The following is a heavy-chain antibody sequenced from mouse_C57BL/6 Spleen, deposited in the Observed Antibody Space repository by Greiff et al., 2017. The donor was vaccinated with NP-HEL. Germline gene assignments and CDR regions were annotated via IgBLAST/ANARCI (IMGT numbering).Heavy chain of an antibody. Sequence: QVQLQQPGAELVKPGASVKMSCKASGYTFTSYWITWVKQRPGQGLEWIGDIYPGSGSTNYNEKFKSKATLTVDTSSSTAYMQLSSLTSEDSAVYYGARNYGSSYYFDYWGQGTTLTVSS. J-gene: IGHJ2*01. V-gene: IGHV1-55*01. D-gene: IGHD1-1*01. CDR3: ARNYGSSYYFDY. CDR2: IYPGSGST. CDR1: GYTFTSYW.